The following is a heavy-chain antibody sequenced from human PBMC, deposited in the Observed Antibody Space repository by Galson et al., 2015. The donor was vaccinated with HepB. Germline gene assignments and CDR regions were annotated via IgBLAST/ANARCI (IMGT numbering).Heavy chain of an antibody. V-gene: IGHV1-69*13. CDR3: ARPTQPKYYYYYGMDV. Sequence: SVKVSCKASGGTFSSYAISWVRQAPGQGLERMGGIIPIFGTANYAQKFQGRVTITADESTSTAYMELSSLRSEDTAVYYCARPTQPKYYYYYGMDVWGQGTTVTVSS. J-gene: IGHJ6*02. CDR2: IIPIFGTA. CDR1: GGTFSSYA.